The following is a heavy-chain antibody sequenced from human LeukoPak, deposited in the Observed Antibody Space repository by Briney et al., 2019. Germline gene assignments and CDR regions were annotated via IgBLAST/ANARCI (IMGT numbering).Heavy chain of an antibody. J-gene: IGHJ4*02. CDR3: ARNQRRLDY. D-gene: IGHD1-14*01. V-gene: IGHV3-7*01. CDR2: IKQDGSEK. CDR1: GFTFSNYW. Sequence: GGSLRLSGAASGFTFSNYWMTWVRQAPGKGLELVANIKQDGSEKYYVDSVKGRFTISRDNAKNSLYLQMNSLRAEDTAVYYCARNQRRLDYWGQGTLVTVSS.